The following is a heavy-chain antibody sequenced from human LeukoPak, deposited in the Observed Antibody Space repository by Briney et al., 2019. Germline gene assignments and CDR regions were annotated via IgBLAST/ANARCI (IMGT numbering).Heavy chain of an antibody. Sequence: PGGSLRLSCAASGFTFSSYSMNWARQAPGKGLEWVSSISSSSSYIYYADSVKGRFTISRDNAKNSLYLQMNSLRAEDTAVYYCARDPSFDYGDFYFDYWGQGTLVTVSS. CDR1: GFTFSSYS. V-gene: IGHV3-21*01. CDR2: ISSSSSYI. D-gene: IGHD4-17*01. CDR3: ARDPSFDYGDFYFDY. J-gene: IGHJ4*02.